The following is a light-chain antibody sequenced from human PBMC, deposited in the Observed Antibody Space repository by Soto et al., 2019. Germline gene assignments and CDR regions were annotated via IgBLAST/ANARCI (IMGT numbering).Light chain of an antibody. J-gene: IGKJ4*01. CDR3: QQSYSTPELS. V-gene: IGKV1-39*01. Sequence: DIQMTQSPSSLSASVGDRVTITCRASQSISSYLNWYQQKPGKAPKLLIYAASSLQSGVPSRFSGSGSGKDFTLTISSLQPEDFANYYCQQSYSTPELSFGGGTKADI. CDR1: QSISSY. CDR2: AAS.